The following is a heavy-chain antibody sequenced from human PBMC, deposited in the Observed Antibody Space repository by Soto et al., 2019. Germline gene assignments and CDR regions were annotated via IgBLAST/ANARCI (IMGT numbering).Heavy chain of an antibody. V-gene: IGHV1-69*13. D-gene: IGHD6-19*01. CDR2: IIPIFGTA. J-gene: IGHJ6*02. CDR3: ARRIAVAGTNYYYGMDV. Sequence: SVKVSCKSSGGTFSSYAISWVRQAPGQGLEWMGGIIPIFGTANYAQKFQGRVTITADESTSTAYMELSSLRSEDTAVYYCARRIAVAGTNYYYGMDVWGQGTTVTVSS. CDR1: GGTFSSYA.